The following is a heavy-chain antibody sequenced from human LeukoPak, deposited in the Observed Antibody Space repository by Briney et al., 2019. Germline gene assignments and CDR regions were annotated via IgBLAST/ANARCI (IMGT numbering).Heavy chain of an antibody. CDR3: GRGPAVYYDSSGYYKGMVYYFDY. J-gene: IGHJ4*02. V-gene: IGHV4-59*11. Sequence: SETLSLTCTVSGGSIGSHYWSWIRQPPGKGLEWIGYIYYSGSANYNPSLKSRVTISVDTSKNQFSLRLSSVTAADTAVYYCGRGPAVYYDSSGYYKGMVYYFDYWGQGTLVTVSS. CDR1: GGSIGSHY. CDR2: IYYSGSA. D-gene: IGHD3-22*01.